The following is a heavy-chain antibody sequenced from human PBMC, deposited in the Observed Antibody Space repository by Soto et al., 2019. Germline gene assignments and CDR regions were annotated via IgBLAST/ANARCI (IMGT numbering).Heavy chain of an antibody. V-gene: IGHV5-51*01. D-gene: IGHD2-2*01. J-gene: IGHJ6*02. CDR3: ARSKYQLHYFYYGMDV. Sequence: PGESLKISCKGSGYSFTSYWIGWVLQMPGKGLGWMGIIYPGDSDTRYSPSLQGQVTISADKSISTAYLQWSSLKASDTAMYYCARSKYQLHYFYYGMDVWGQGTTVTVSS. CDR2: IYPGDSDT. CDR1: GYSFTSYW.